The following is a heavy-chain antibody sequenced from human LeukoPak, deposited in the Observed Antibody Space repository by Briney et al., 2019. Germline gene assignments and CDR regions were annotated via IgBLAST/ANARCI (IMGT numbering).Heavy chain of an antibody. Sequence: GGSLRLSCAASGFTFSSYAMSWVRQAPGKGLEWVSAISGSGGSAYYADSVKGRFTISRDNSKNTLYLQMNSLRAEDTAVYYCAKTSRGSYYNPFDYWGQGTLVTVSS. V-gene: IGHV3-23*01. D-gene: IGHD1-26*01. CDR3: AKTSRGSYYNPFDY. CDR2: ISGSGGSA. J-gene: IGHJ4*02. CDR1: GFTFSSYA.